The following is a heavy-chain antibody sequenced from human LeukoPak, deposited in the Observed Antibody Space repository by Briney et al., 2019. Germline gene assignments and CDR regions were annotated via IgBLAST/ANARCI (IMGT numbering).Heavy chain of an antibody. CDR3: ARNFGGGDSSGPYF. CDR1: GFTFSTYN. CDR2: ITSSSSYA. V-gene: IGHV3-21*04. D-gene: IGHD3-22*01. Sequence: GGSLRLSCEASGFTFSTYNMNWVHQAPGKRLEWVSSITSSSSYAFYADSVKGRFTISRDNAKNSLYLQMNSLRAEDTAIYYCARNFGGGDSSGPYFWGQGTLVTVSS. J-gene: IGHJ4*02.